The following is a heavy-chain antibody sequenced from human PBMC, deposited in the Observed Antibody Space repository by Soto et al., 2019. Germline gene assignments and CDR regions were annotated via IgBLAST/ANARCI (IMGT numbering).Heavy chain of an antibody. CDR1: GASISGSYYY. D-gene: IGHD1-20*01. CDR2: VFYTGFT. Sequence: QLQLQESGPGLVKPSETLSLTCAVSGASISGSYYYWAWLRQSPGKGPEWIGSVFYTGFTSYNPSLESRVSVSVDTSKSQFSLKLSAVTAADTAVYYCAPSQKGYNWNYFDHWGQGALVTVSS. J-gene: IGHJ4*02. CDR3: APSQKGYNWNYFDH. V-gene: IGHV4-39*01.